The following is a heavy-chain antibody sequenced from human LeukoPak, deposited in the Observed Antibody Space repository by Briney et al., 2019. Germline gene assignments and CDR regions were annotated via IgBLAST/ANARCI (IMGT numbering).Heavy chain of an antibody. D-gene: IGHD6-19*01. CDR1: GFTLNHYA. Sequence: GGSLRLSCAASGFTLNHYAMGWVRQPPGKGLDWVSTIGSGDTTFYAASVKGPFTISRDNSKSMLYLQMSSLTAEDTAIYYCAKGGSGWYPCFDYWGQGILVTVSS. J-gene: IGHJ4*02. CDR2: IGSGDTT. CDR3: AKGGSGWYPCFDY. V-gene: IGHV3-23*01.